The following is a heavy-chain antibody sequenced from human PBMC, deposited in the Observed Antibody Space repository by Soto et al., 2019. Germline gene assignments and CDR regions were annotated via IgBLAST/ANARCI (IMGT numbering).Heavy chain of an antibody. V-gene: IGHV3-30-3*01. D-gene: IGHD4-17*01. CDR1: GFTFSSYA. Sequence: QVQLVESGGGVVQPGRSLRLSCAASGFTFSSYAMHWVRQAPGKGLAWVAVISYDGSNKYYADSVKGRFTISRDNSKNTLYLQMNSLRAQDTAVYYCARDGRRDYGDQNHQHSGQGTLVTVSS. CDR3: ARDGRRDYGDQNHQH. J-gene: IGHJ1*01. CDR2: ISYDGSNK.